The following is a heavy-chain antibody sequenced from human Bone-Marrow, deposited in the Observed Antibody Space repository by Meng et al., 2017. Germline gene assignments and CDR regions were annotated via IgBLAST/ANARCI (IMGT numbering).Heavy chain of an antibody. D-gene: IGHD3-16*02. Sequence: SETLSLTCTVSGDSINNSYWSWIRQPAGKGLEWIGRIYTSGSTNYNPSLKSRVTISVDTSKNQFSLKLSSVTAADTAVHYCARGGYDYVWGSYRSPDACDIWGQGTRVTVSS. J-gene: IGHJ3*02. CDR1: GDSINNSY. CDR3: ARGGYDYVWGSYRSPDACDI. V-gene: IGHV4-4*07. CDR2: IYTSGST.